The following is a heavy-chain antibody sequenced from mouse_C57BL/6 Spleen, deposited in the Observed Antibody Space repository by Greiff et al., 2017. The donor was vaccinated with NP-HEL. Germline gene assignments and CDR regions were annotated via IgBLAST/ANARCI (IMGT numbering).Heavy chain of an antibody. Sequence: VKLVESGPGLVQPSQSLSITCTVSGFSLTSYGVHWVRQSPGKGLEWLGVLWSGGSTDYNAAFISRLSISKDNSKSQVFFKMNSLQADDTAIYYCARKNLSDGDYGAYWGQGTLVTVSA. CDR1: GFSLTSYG. CDR2: LWSGGST. CDR3: ARKNLSDGDYGAY. J-gene: IGHJ3*01. D-gene: IGHD2-13*01. V-gene: IGHV2-2*01.